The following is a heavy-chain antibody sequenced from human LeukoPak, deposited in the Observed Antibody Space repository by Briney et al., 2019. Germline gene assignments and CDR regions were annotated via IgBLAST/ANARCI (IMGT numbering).Heavy chain of an antibody. V-gene: IGHV3-21*01. CDR1: GFTFSSYS. CDR2: ISSSSSYI. J-gene: IGHJ1*01. D-gene: IGHD6-19*01. Sequence: GGSLRLSCAASGFTFSSYSMNWVRQAPGKGLEWVSSISSSSSYIYYADSVKGRFTISRDNAKNSLYLQMNSLRAEDTAVYYCARDRGGSGCYQHWGQGTLVTVSS. CDR3: ARDRGGSGCYQH.